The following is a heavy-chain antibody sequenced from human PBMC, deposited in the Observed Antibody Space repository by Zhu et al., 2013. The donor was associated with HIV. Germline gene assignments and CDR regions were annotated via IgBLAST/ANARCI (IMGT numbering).Heavy chain of an antibody. Sequence: QVQLVQSGAEVKKPGSSVKVSCKASEGTFSRYAISWVRQAPGQGLEWMGEIIPIFGATNYAQRFQGRVTITADESTSTAYMDLSSLKSEDTAVYYCARGLPHIDYWGQGTLVTVSS. V-gene: IGHV1-69*01. CDR2: IIPIFGAT. J-gene: IGHJ4*02. CDR3: ARGLPHIDY. CDR1: EGTFSRYA.